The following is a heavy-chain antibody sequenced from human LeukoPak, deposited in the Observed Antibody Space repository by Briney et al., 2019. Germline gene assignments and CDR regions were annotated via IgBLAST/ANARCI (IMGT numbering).Heavy chain of an antibody. CDR3: ARMTDCSSTSCHGNHGMDI. D-gene: IGHD2-2*01. J-gene: IGHJ6*02. Sequence: GGSLRLSCAASGFTFSSYWVHWVRQAPGKELVWVSRINIDGSNTKYADSVKGRFTISRDNAKNTLYLQMNSLRVEDTAVYYCARMTDCSSTSCHGNHGMDIWGQGTTVIVSS. CDR1: GFTFSSYW. V-gene: IGHV3-74*01. CDR2: INIDGSNT.